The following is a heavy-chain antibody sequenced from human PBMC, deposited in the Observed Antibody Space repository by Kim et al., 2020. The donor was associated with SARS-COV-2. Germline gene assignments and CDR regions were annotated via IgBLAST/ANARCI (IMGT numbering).Heavy chain of an antibody. V-gene: IGHV4-34*01. CDR1: GGSFSGYY. J-gene: IGHJ4*02. D-gene: IGHD5-12*01. Sequence: SETLSLTCAVYGGSFSGYYWSWIRQPPGKGLEWIGEINHSGSTNYNPSLKSRVTISVDTSKNQFSLKLSSVTAADTAVYYCARDGGYDSDYWGQGTLVTVSS. CDR3: ARDGGYDSDY. CDR2: INHSGST.